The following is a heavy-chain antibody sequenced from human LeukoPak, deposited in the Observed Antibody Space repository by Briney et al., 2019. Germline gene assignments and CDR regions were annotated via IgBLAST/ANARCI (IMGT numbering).Heavy chain of an antibody. CDR3: ARIQLWLYKYNWFDP. CDR1: GGTFSSYA. V-gene: IGHV1-69*06. Sequence: SVKVSCKASGGTFSSYAISWVRQAPGQGLEWMGGIIPIFGTANYAQKFQGRVTITADKSTSTAYMELSSLRSEDTAVYYCARIQLWLYKYNWFDPWGQGTLVTVSS. D-gene: IGHD5-18*01. J-gene: IGHJ5*02. CDR2: IIPIFGTA.